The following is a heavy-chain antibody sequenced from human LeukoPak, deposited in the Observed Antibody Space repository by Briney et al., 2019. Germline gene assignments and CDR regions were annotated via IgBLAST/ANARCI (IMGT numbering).Heavy chain of an antibody. CDR1: GGSISSYF. D-gene: IGHD6-13*01. Sequence: SETLSLTCTVSGGSISSYFWSWIRQPPGKGLEWIGYIYYSGSTNYNPSLKSRVTISVDTSKNQLSLKLSSVTAADTAVYYCARRPLAAAGHYYFDYWGQGTLVTVSS. V-gene: IGHV4-59*08. CDR2: IYYSGST. J-gene: IGHJ4*02. CDR3: ARRPLAAAGHYYFDY.